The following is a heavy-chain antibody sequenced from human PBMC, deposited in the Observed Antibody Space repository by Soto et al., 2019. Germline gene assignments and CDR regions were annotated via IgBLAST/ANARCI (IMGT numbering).Heavy chain of an antibody. CDR1: GFSLSTSGVG. CDR3: AHNKESETGTWYDNYFYY. CDR2: IYWDDDK. Sequence: QITLKESGPTLVKPTQTLTLTCTFSGFSLSTSGVGVGWIRQPPGKALEWLALIYWDDDKRYSPSLKSRLTITKDTSKSQVVLTMTNMDPVDTATYYCAHNKESETGTWYDNYFYYWGQGTLVTVSS. V-gene: IGHV2-5*02. D-gene: IGHD1-1*01. J-gene: IGHJ4*02.